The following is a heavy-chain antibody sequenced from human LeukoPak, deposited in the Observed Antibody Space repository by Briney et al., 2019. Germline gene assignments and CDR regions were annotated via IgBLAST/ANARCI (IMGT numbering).Heavy chain of an antibody. CDR3: ARGFRGDNFDY. V-gene: IGHV1-2*02. D-gene: IGHD7-27*01. CDR2: INPNSGGT. Sequence: GASVKVSCKASGYTFTDYYMHWVRQAPGQGLEWMGWINPNSGGTKYVQKFQGRVTVTRDTSISTAYMELSRLRSDDTAVYYCARGFRGDNFDYWGQGTLVTVSS. J-gene: IGHJ4*02. CDR1: GYTFTDYY.